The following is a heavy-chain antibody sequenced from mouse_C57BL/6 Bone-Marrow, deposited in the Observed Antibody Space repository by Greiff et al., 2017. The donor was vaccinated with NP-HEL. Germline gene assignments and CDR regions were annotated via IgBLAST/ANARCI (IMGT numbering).Heavy chain of an antibody. V-gene: IGHV1-81*01. CDR2: IYPRSGNT. J-gene: IGHJ3*01. D-gene: IGHD2-4*01. Sequence: QVQLQQSGAELARPGASVKLSCKATGYTFTSYGISWVKQRTGQGLEWIGEIYPRSGNTYYNEKFKGKATLTADKSSSTAYMELRSLTSEDSAVYFCARARDYFAYWGQGTLVTVSA. CDR1: GYTFTSYG. CDR3: ARARDYFAY.